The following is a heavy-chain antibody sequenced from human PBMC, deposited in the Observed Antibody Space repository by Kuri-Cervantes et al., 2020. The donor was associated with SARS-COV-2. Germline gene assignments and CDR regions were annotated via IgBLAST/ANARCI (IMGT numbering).Heavy chain of an antibody. Sequence: SVKVSCKASGGTFSSYAISWVRQAPGQGLEWMGGIIPIFGTANYAQKFQGRVTITTDESTSTAYMELSSLRSEDTAVYYCARGAVGATSLGAFDIWGQGTMVTVSS. CDR2: IIPIFGTA. V-gene: IGHV1-69*05. CDR1: GGTFSSYA. J-gene: IGHJ3*02. CDR3: ARGAVGATSLGAFDI. D-gene: IGHD1-26*01.